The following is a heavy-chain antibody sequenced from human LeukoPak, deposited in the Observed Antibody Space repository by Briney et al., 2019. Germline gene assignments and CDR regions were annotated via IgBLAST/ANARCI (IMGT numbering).Heavy chain of an antibody. CDR1: GGSFSGYY. Sequence: PSETLSLTCAVYGGSFSGYYWSWIRQPPGKGLEWIGEINHSGSTNYNPSLKSRVNISVETSKNQFSLKLSSVTAGDTAVYYCARGLGHSSSEDFDYWGQGTLVTVSS. V-gene: IGHV4-34*01. J-gene: IGHJ4*02. CDR2: INHSGST. D-gene: IGHD6-6*01. CDR3: ARGLGHSSSEDFDY.